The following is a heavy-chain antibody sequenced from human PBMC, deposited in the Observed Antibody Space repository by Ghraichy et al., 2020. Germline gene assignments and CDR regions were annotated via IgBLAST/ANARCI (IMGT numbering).Heavy chain of an antibody. V-gene: IGHV3-21*01. CDR2: ISSSSSYI. J-gene: IGHJ4*02. Sequence: GGSLRLSCAASGFTFSSYSMNWVRQAPGKGLEWVSSISSSSSYIYYADSVKGRFTISRDNAKNSLYLQMNSLRAEDTAVYYCARDQGTIFGVVLPLDYWGQGTLVTVSS. CDR3: ARDQGTIFGVVLPLDY. CDR1: GFTFSSYS. D-gene: IGHD3-3*01.